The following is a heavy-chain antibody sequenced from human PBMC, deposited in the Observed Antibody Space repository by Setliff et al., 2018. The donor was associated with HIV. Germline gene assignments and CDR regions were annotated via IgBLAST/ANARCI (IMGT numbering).Heavy chain of an antibody. CDR2: IYHSGST. CDR3: ARRPYYFDS. D-gene: IGHD6-6*01. Sequence: PSETLSLTCTVSGYSISSGYYWGWIRQPPGKGLEWIGSIYHSGSTYYNPSLKSRVTISVDTSKNQFSLKLSSVTAADTAVYYCARRPYYFDSWGQGTLVTVSS. CDR1: GYSISSGYY. J-gene: IGHJ4*02. V-gene: IGHV4-38-2*02.